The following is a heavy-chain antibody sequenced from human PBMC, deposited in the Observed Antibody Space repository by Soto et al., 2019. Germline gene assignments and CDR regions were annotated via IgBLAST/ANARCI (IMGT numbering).Heavy chain of an antibody. CDR1: VFNCNTYA. CDR3: AKGKSSNYVSHAFDV. J-gene: IGHJ3*01. D-gene: IGHD3-10*02. Sequence: PGWSLRLSCAASVFNCNTYAMSWLRQAPGKGLEWVSGISGGGGSIHYVDSVKGRFTISRDNSKNTLYLQMSSLRGEDTAVYYCAKGKSSNYVSHAFDVWGQGTMVTVSS. V-gene: IGHV3-23*01. CDR2: ISGGGGSI.